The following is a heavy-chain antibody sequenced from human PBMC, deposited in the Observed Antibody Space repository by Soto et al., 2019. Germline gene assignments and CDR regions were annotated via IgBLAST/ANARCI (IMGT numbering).Heavy chain of an antibody. Sequence: GGSLRLSCAASGFTFSDYYMSWIRQAPGKGLEWVSYISSSSSYTNYADSVKGRLTISRDNAKNSLYLQMNSLRAEDTAVYYCASGPYGSGTNWFDPWGQGTLVTVSS. CDR2: ISSSSSYT. V-gene: IGHV3-11*06. CDR3: ASGPYGSGTNWFDP. D-gene: IGHD3-10*01. CDR1: GFTFSDYY. J-gene: IGHJ5*02.